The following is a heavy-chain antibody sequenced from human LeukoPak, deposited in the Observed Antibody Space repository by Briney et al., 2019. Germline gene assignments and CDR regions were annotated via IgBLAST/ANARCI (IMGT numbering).Heavy chain of an antibody. D-gene: IGHD6-13*01. CDR3: ARVGGAAATTTTITWFDP. V-gene: IGHV1-69*01. CDR2: IIPIFGTA. J-gene: IGHJ5*02. CDR1: GGTFSSYA. Sequence: ASVKVSCKASGGTFSSYAISWVRQAPGQGLEWMGGIIPIFGTANYAQKFQGRVTITADESTSTAYMELSSLRSEDTAVYYCARVGGAAATTTTITWFDPWGQGTLVTVSS.